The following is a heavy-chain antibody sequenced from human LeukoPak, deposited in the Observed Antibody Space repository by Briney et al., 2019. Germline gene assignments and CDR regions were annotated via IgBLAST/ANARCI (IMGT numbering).Heavy chain of an antibody. D-gene: IGHD3-16*01. CDR3: SKDLGCLAGYGMDV. CDR2: ISSSSSYT. CDR1: GFTFSSYA. Sequence: GGSLRLSCAASGFTFSSYAMSWVRQAPGKGLEWVSYISSSSSYTNYADSVKGRFTISRDNAKNSLYLQMNSLRAEDKAVYYCSKDLGCLAGYGMDVWGQGTTVTVSS. J-gene: IGHJ6*02. V-gene: IGHV3-11*05.